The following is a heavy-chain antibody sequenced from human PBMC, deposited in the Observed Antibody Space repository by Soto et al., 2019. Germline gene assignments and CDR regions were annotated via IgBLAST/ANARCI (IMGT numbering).Heavy chain of an antibody. V-gene: IGHV3-23*01. CDR1: GFTFTNYA. Sequence: EVQLLESGGDLVQPGGSLRLSCAASGFTFTNYAMTWVRQAPGKGLEWVSTLRGGGSITYYADSLKGRFTISRDNSKNTLYLQINSLRAEDTAVYYCAKTIRGGYSSSWYYFDYWGQGTLVTVSS. J-gene: IGHJ4*02. CDR2: LRGGGSIT. D-gene: IGHD6-13*01. CDR3: AKTIRGGYSSSWYYFDY.